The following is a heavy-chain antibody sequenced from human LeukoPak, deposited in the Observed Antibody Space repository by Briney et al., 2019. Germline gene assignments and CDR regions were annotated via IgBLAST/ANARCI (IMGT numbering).Heavy chain of an antibody. Sequence: SETLSLTCTVSGGSISFYYWSWIRQPPGKGLEWIGYIYYSGSTNYNPSLKSRVTISVDTSKNQFSLKLSSVTAADTAVYYCAVSTIAVAVFDYWGQGTLVTVSS. CDR3: AVSTIAVAVFDY. D-gene: IGHD6-19*01. CDR1: GGSISFYY. V-gene: IGHV4-59*01. CDR2: IYYSGST. J-gene: IGHJ4*02.